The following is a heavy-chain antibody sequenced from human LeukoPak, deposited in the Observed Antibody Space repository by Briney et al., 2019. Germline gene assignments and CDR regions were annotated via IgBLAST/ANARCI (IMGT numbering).Heavy chain of an antibody. V-gene: IGHV3-23*01. CDR2: IDYDGGSG. D-gene: IGHD6-19*01. CDR3: TRNSGWYGLS. CDR1: GFTFSSYT. Sequence: GGSLRLSCAASGFTFSSYTMNWVRQAPGKGLEWVSSIDYDGGSGHYADSVKGRFTISRDNSNNTLFLHLNSLRGEDTAVYYCTRNSGWYGLSWGQGTLVTVSS. J-gene: IGHJ1*01.